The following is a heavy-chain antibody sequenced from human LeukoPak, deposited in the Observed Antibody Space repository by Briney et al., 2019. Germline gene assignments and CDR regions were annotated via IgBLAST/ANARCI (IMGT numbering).Heavy chain of an antibody. Sequence: GGSLRLSCAASGFTFSSYSMNWVRQAPGKGLERVSSISSSSSYIYYADSVKGRFTISRDNAKNSLYLQMNSLRAEDTAVYYCARDPGFCSSTSCYGAFDYWGQGTLVTVSS. J-gene: IGHJ4*02. CDR2: ISSSSSYI. V-gene: IGHV3-21*01. D-gene: IGHD2-2*01. CDR1: GFTFSSYS. CDR3: ARDPGFCSSTSCYGAFDY.